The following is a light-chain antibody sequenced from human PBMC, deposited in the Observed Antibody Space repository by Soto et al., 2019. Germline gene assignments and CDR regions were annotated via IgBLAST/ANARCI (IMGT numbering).Light chain of an antibody. J-gene: IGKJ1*01. CDR1: QSVSRY. CDR2: GAS. CDR3: QQRSNWPRT. Sequence: EILLAQSPATLSFSAGERATLSCRASQSVSRYLAWYQQKPGQAPRLLIYGASNRATGIPARFSGSGSGTDFTLTISSLEPEDFAVYYCQQRSNWPRTFGQGTKVDIK. V-gene: IGKV3-11*01.